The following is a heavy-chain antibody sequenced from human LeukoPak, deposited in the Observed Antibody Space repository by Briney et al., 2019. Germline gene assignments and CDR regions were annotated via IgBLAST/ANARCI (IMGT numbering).Heavy chain of an antibody. CDR1: GRSISSGY. D-gene: IGHD2-21*02. V-gene: IGHV4-4*07. Sequence: SETLSLARTVSGRSISSGYWMWLRQPAGKGLEWIGRIYTSGGTRYNPSFRGRVTRSAVPSKNQFSLKLSSVTAAATAVYYCARGIRVTASLLSLAFYFAASGPRTLVTVSS. J-gene: IGHJ4*01. CDR2: IYTSGGT. CDR3: ARGIRVTASLLSLAFYFAA.